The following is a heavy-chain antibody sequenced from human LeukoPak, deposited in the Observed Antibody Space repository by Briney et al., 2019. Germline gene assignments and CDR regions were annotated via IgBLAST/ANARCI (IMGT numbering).Heavy chain of an antibody. D-gene: IGHD4-17*01. V-gene: IGHV3-53*01. CDR3: TSVNGDYARGMNGMDV. Sequence: GGSLRLSCAASGFTVSTNYMTWVRQAPGKGLEWISIIYADGSTYYADSVKGRFIISRDNSKNTLNLQMNNLRAEDTAVYHCTSVNGDYARGMNGMDVWGKGTTVIVSS. CDR2: IYADGST. CDR1: GFTVSTNY. J-gene: IGHJ6*03.